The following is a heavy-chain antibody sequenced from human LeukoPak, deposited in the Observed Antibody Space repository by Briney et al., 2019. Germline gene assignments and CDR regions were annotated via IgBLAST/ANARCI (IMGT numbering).Heavy chain of an antibody. Sequence: SETLSLTCPVSGGSISSYYWSWIRQPPGKGLEWIGYIYYSGSTCYNPSLKSRVTISVDTSKNQFSLKLSSVTAADTAAYYCASIAYCGGDCSHLIDYWGQGTLVTVSS. CDR3: ASIAYCGGDCSHLIDY. CDR2: IYYSGST. V-gene: IGHV4-59*12. J-gene: IGHJ4*02. D-gene: IGHD2-21*02. CDR1: GGSISSYY.